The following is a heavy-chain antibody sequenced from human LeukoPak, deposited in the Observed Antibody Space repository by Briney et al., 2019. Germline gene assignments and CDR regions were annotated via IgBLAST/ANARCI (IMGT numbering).Heavy chain of an antibody. J-gene: IGHJ5*02. D-gene: IGHD3-10*01. CDR3: AHSGRITMVRGVPKWFDP. CDR2: IYWNDDK. CDR1: GFSLSTSGVG. V-gene: IGHV2-5*01. Sequence: SGPTLLNPTPTLTLTCTFSGFSLSTSGVGVGWIRQPPGKALEWLALIYWNDDKRYSPSLKSRLTITKDTSKNQVVLTMTNMDPVDTATYYCAHSGRITMVRGVPKWFDPWGQGTLVTVSS.